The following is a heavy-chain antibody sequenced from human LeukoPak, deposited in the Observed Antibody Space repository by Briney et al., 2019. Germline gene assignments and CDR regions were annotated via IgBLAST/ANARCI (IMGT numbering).Heavy chain of an antibody. V-gene: IGHV3-48*04. CDR2: ISSSGSTI. Sequence: GGSLRLSCAASGFTFSSYAMTWVRQAPGKGLEWVSYISSSGSTIYYADSVKGRFTISRDNAKNSLYLQMNSLRAEDTAVYYCARPRGSRESFLGYWGQGTLVTVSS. J-gene: IGHJ4*02. CDR1: GFTFSSYA. CDR3: ARPRGSRESFLGY. D-gene: IGHD3-10*01.